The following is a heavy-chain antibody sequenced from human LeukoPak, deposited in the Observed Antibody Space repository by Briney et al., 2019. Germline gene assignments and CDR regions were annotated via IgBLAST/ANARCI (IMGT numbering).Heavy chain of an antibody. V-gene: IGHV4-39*01. Sequence: SETLSLTCTVSGGSISSSSYYWGRIRQPPGKGLEWIGSIYYSGSTYYNPSLKSRVTISVDTSKNQFSLKLSSVTAADTAVYYCARHRRKVATITTFDYWGQGTLVTVSS. J-gene: IGHJ4*02. CDR2: IYYSGST. CDR1: GGSISSSSYY. D-gene: IGHD5-24*01. CDR3: ARHRRKVATITTFDY.